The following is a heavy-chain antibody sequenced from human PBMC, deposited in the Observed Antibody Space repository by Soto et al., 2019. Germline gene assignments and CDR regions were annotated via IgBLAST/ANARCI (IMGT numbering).Heavy chain of an antibody. D-gene: IGHD5-12*01. V-gene: IGHV5-10-1*01. CDR3: AREPKRSTGYSGATTFDC. J-gene: IGHJ4*02. CDR1: GYSFTSYW. CDR2: IDPSDSYT. Sequence: EVQLVQSGAEVKKPGESLRISCKGSGYSFTSYWINWVRQMPGKGLEWMGRIDPSDSYTNYSPSFQGHVTISADKYISTAYLQWSSLKASDTAMYYCAREPKRSTGYSGATTFDCWRQRNLITV.